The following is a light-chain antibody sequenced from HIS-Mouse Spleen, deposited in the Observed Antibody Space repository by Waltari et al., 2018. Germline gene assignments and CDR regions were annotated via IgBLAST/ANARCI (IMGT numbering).Light chain of an antibody. CDR1: QGISSY. CDR3: QQRNSYPPT. J-gene: IGKJ1*01. CDR2: AAS. V-gene: IGKV1-9*01. Sequence: DIQLTQSPSFLSASVGDRVTITCRASQGISSYLAWYQQKPGKAPKLLIYAASNLQSGVPARFSGSGSGTEFSLTISSLQPEDFATYYCQQRNSYPPTFGQGTKVEIK.